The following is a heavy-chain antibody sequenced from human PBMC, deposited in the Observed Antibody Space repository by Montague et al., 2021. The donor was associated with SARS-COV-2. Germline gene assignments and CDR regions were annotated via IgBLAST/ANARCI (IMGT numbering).Heavy chain of an antibody. V-gene: IGHV4-59*08. CDR2: VYYNGDT. J-gene: IGHJ3*01. D-gene: IGHD6-19*01. CDR1: GASTSSHD. CDR3: ARGWAFDP. Sequence: SETLSLTCTVSGASTSSHDWNWIRLSPGKRPEWIGYVYYNGDTKYNPSLQSRVTISIDTSENQFSLRLNSVTAADTAVYFCARGWAFDPWGQGRLVTVST.